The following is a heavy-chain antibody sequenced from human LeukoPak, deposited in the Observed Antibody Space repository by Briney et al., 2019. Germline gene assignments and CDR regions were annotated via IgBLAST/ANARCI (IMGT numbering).Heavy chain of an antibody. Sequence: SVKVSCKASGGTFSSYAISWVRQAPGQGLEWMGGIIPIFGTANYAQKFQGRVTITADKSTSTAYMELSSLRSEDTAVYYCAREENYYGSGVSWFDPWGQGTLVTVSS. J-gene: IGHJ5*02. CDR3: AREENYYGSGVSWFDP. D-gene: IGHD3-10*01. CDR2: IIPIFGTA. CDR1: GGTFSSYA. V-gene: IGHV1-69*06.